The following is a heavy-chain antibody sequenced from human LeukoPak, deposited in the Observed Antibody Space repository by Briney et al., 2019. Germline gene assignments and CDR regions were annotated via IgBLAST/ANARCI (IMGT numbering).Heavy chain of an antibody. CDR3: ARRAYGTGLDF. J-gene: IGHJ4*02. CDR1: GGSITSSPCW. V-gene: IGHV4-39*01. D-gene: IGHD1-1*01. Sequence: SETLSLTCEVSGGSITSSPCWWSWIRQPPEKGLEWVGTIYYSGNTFYHPSLASRVTISADTSKNQVSLRLTSVTAADTAVYYCARRAYGTGLDFWGQGTVVTVSS. CDR2: IYYSGNT.